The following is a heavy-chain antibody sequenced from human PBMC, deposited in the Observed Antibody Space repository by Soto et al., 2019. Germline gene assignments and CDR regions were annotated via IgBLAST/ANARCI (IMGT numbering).Heavy chain of an antibody. Sequence: EVKVLESGGGLVQPGGSLRLSCAASGFTFSSYAMSWVRQAPGKGLEWFSLISGSGGGTYYADSVKGRFTISRDNSKNTFYLQMNSLRAEDTAVYYCAKHAAAAAPDYWVQGTLVTVSA. CDR2: ISGSGGGT. CDR1: GFTFSSYA. D-gene: IGHD6-13*01. V-gene: IGHV3-23*01. J-gene: IGHJ4*02. CDR3: AKHAAAAAPDY.